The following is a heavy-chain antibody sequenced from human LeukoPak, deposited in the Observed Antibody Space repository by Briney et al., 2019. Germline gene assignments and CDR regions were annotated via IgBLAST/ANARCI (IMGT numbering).Heavy chain of an antibody. D-gene: IGHD4-17*01. CDR1: GFTFSNYW. CDR3: ARRGAVTYAFDI. CDR2: INSDGSST. V-gene: IGHV3-74*01. J-gene: IGHJ3*02. Sequence: GGSLRLSCAASGFTFSNYWMNWVRQAPGKGLVWVSRINSDGSSTSYADSVKGRFTISRDNAKNTLYLQMNSLRAEDTAVYYCARRGAVTYAFDIWGQGTLVTVSS.